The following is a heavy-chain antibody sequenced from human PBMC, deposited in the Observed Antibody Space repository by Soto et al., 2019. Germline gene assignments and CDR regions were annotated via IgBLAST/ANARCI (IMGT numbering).Heavy chain of an antibody. CDR2: IYISGDT. CDR3: ARGKVGTNPNWLDP. D-gene: IGHD1-26*01. V-gene: IGHV3-66*01. J-gene: IGHJ5*02. CDR1: GLTVSSNY. Sequence: EVQLVESGGGLVQPGGSLRLSCAASGLTVSSNYLYWVRQAPGRGLEWVSSIYISGDTYYADSVKGRFTISRDNSKSTLHLQMNSLRAEDTAVYYCARGKVGTNPNWLDPWGQGTLVTVSS.